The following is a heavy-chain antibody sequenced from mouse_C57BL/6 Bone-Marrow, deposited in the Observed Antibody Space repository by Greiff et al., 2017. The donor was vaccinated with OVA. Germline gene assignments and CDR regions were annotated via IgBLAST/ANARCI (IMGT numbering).Heavy chain of an antibody. J-gene: IGHJ4*01. D-gene: IGHD2-4*01. CDR3: AGPGYDYPYYYAMDY. V-gene: IGHV5-9*01. CDR1: GFTFSSYT. CDR2: ISGGGGNT. Sequence: EVQVVESGGGLVKPGGSLKLSCAASGFTFSSYTMSWVRQTPEKRLEWVATISGGGGNTYYPDSVKGRITISRDNAKNTLYLQMSSLRSEDTALYYCAGPGYDYPYYYAMDYWGQGTSVTVSS.